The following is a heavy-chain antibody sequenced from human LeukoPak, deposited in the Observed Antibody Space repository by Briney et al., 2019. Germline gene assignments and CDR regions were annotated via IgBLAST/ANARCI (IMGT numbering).Heavy chain of an antibody. CDR3: ARSIPYGTTWYGRSDY. D-gene: IGHD6-13*01. CDR2: KKPDGATK. J-gene: IGHJ4*02. CDR1: WIPLSYYL. Sequence: GGALRLSCASSWIPLSYYLMTLGRQAPGEGAEMGANKKPDGATKFYVDSVKGRFTISRDNALNSLYLQMNSLRAEDTAIYYCARSIPYGTTWYGRSDYWGQGTLVTVSS. V-gene: IGHV3-7*03.